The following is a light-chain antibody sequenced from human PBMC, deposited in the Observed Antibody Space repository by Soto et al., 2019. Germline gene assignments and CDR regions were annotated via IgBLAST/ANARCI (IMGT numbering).Light chain of an antibody. CDR3: SSYPTTNPVV. CDR2: EVN. Sequence: QSALTQAASVSESPGQSISLSCGGISTDVGSHNYVSWYQQHPGKAPKLIIFEVNNPPSGVSHRFSGSKAGNTASLTISDLQGEDAPDYYCSSYPTTNPVVFGGGTQLTVL. V-gene: IGLV2-14*01. CDR1: STDVGSHNY. J-gene: IGLJ2*01.